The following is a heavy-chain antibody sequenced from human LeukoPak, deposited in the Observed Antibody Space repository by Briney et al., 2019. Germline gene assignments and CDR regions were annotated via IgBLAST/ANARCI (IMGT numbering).Heavy chain of an antibody. D-gene: IGHD6-13*01. V-gene: IGHV3-11*01. CDR1: GFTFSDEY. CDR2: VSNSGSTI. Sequence: GGSLRLSCAASGFTFSDEYMSWIRQAPGKGLEWISCVSNSGSTIYYADSVKGRFTISRDNVKNSLYLQMNSLRVEDTAVYYCARDGAYSASNIRGQGTMVAVSS. CDR3: ARDGAYSASNI. J-gene: IGHJ3*02.